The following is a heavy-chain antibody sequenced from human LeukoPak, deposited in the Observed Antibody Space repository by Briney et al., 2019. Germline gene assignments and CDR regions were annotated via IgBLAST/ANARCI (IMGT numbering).Heavy chain of an antibody. D-gene: IGHD5-18*01. CDR2: INNSGST. V-gene: IGHV4-30-4*07. CDR3: ARGGYTYGFDY. CDR1: GGSISSGGYS. Sequence: SQTLSLTCAVSGGSISSGGYSWSWIRQPPGKGLEWIGYINNSGSTNYNFSLKSRVTISVDTSKNQVSLTLSSVTAADTAVYYCARGGYTYGFDYWGQGTLVTVSS. J-gene: IGHJ4*02.